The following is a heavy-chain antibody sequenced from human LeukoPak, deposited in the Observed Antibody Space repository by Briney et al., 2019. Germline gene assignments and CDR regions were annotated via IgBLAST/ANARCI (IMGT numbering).Heavy chain of an antibody. J-gene: IGHJ4*02. D-gene: IGHD4-11*01. CDR2: ILASGSST. V-gene: IGHV3-23*01. Sequence: GGSLRLSCAASGLTFSNYAMTWVRQAPGKGLEWVSSILASGSSTYYADSVKGRFTISRDNSYNTLYLQMSSLRAEDTAVYYCTKEHDYSNLAEDYWGQGTLVTVSS. CDR1: GLTFSNYA. CDR3: TKEHDYSNLAEDY.